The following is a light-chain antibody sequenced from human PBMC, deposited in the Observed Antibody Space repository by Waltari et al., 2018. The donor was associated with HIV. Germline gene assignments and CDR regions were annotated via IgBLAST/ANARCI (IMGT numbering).Light chain of an antibody. V-gene: IGKV4-1*01. CDR1: QSVLYRSNNKNY. Sequence: DIVMTQSPESLAVSLGARATIHCQPRQSVLYRSNNKNYLAWYQQKPGQPPKLLIYWASTRESGVPDRFSGSGSGTDFTLTISSLQTEDVAVYYCQQYYSNSYTFGQGTKLEIK. CDR3: QQYYSNSYT. J-gene: IGKJ2*01. CDR2: WAS.